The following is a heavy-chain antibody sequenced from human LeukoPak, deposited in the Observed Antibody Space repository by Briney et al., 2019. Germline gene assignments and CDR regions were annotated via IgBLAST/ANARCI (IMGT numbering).Heavy chain of an antibody. CDR3: ARDRAARHVFYGMDV. CDR2: IYSGGST. J-gene: IGHJ6*02. V-gene: IGHV3-66*01. CDR1: GFTVSGNY. Sequence: GGSLRLSCAASGFTVSGNYMSWVRQAPGKGLEWVSVIYSGGSTYYADSVKGRFTISRDNSKNTLHLQMNSLRAEDTAVYYCARDRAARHVFYGMDVWGQGTTVTVSS. D-gene: IGHD6-6*01.